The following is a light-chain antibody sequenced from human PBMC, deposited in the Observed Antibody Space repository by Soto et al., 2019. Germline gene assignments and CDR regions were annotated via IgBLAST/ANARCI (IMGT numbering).Light chain of an antibody. V-gene: IGKV3-15*01. Sequence: EIVMTQSPATLSVSPGDRATLSCRASQTVNIHLAWYQQKPGQAPRLLIYGASTRATGIPARFSGSGSGTEFTLTISSLQSEDFAVYYCQQYNNWPLTFGGGTKVDIK. CDR1: QTVNIH. CDR3: QQYNNWPLT. CDR2: GAS. J-gene: IGKJ4*01.